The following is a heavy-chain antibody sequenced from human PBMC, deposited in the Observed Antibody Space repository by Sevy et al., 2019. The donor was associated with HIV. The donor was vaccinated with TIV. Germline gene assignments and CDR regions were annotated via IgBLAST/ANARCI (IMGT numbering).Heavy chain of an antibody. CDR3: ARRGGFDYTLYYFDY. Sequence: GGSLRPSCAASGFTFSDYYMSWIRQAPGKGLEWVSYISSSGSTIYYADSVKGRFTISRDNAKNSLYLQMNSLRAEDTAVYYCARRGGFDYTLYYFDYWGQGTLVTVSS. CDR1: GFTFSDYY. CDR2: ISSSGSTI. V-gene: IGHV3-11*01. J-gene: IGHJ4*02. D-gene: IGHD4-4*01.